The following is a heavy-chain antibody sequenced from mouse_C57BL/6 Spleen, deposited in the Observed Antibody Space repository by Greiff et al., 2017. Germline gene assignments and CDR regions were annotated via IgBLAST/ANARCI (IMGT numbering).Heavy chain of an antibody. Sequence: QVQLQQSGAELVTPGASVKISCKASGYAFSSYWLNWVKQRPGKGLEWSGQIYPGDGDTNYNGKFKGKATLTADKSSSTAYMQLSSLTSEDSAVYFCARTYYGSSPFAYWGQGTLVTVSA. CDR2: IYPGDGDT. D-gene: IGHD1-1*01. CDR1: GYAFSSYW. J-gene: IGHJ3*01. V-gene: IGHV1-80*01. CDR3: ARTYYGSSPFAY.